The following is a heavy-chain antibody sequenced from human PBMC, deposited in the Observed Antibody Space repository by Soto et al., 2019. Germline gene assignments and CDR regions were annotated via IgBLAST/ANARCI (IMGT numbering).Heavy chain of an antibody. D-gene: IGHD4-17*01. CDR1: GFTFNNYA. V-gene: IGHV3-30*18. CDR2: LSEDDSIE. Sequence: QVQLVESGGGVVQPGTSLRLSCAASGFTFNNYALHWVRQAPGKGLEWVAVLSEDDSIEHYGDSVRGRATISRDNPKNTLYLQLNSLRSEDTAVYYCAKVGPYGDFLSAFDLWGQGTMVTVSS. J-gene: IGHJ3*01. CDR3: AKVGPYGDFLSAFDL.